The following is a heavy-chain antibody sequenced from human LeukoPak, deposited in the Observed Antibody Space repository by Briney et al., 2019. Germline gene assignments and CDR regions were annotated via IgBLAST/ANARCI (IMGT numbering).Heavy chain of an antibody. CDR2: IIPIFGTA. D-gene: IGHD2-15*01. CDR3: AGGEGYCSGGSCLALDY. Sequence: SSVKGSCKASGGTFSSYAISRVRQAPGEGLEWMGGIIPIFGTANYAQKFQGRVTITADKSTSTAYMELSSLRSEDTAVYYCAGGEGYCSGGSCLALDYWGQGTLVTVSS. J-gene: IGHJ4*02. CDR1: GGTFSSYA. V-gene: IGHV1-69*06.